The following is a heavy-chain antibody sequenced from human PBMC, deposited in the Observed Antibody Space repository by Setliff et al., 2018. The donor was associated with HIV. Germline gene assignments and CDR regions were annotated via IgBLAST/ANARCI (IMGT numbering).Heavy chain of an antibody. D-gene: IGHD3-10*01. CDR2: INHRGST. Sequence: SETLSLTCAVYGGSFSGYYWSWIRQPPGKGLEWIGEINHRGSTNYNPSLKSRVTISVDTSKNQFSLKLSSVTAADTVVYSCAGGLGNYYGSGTYYRHNWFDPWGQGTLVTVSS. V-gene: IGHV4-34*01. CDR3: AGGLGNYYGSGTYYRHNWFDP. J-gene: IGHJ5*02. CDR1: GGSFSGYY.